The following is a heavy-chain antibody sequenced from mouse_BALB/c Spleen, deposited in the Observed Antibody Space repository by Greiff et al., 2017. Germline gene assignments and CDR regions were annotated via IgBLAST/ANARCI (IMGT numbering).Heavy chain of an antibody. CDR2: INSNGGST. CDR3: ARDLLSDY. D-gene: IGHD2-1*01. V-gene: IGHV5-6-3*01. J-gene: IGHJ2*01. Sequence: DVKLVESGGGLVQPGGSLKLSCAASGFTFSSYGMSWVRQTPDKRLELVATINSNGGSTYYPDSVKGRFTISRDNAKNTLYLQMSSLKSEDTAMYYCARDLLSDYWGQGTTLTVSS. CDR1: GFTFSSYG.